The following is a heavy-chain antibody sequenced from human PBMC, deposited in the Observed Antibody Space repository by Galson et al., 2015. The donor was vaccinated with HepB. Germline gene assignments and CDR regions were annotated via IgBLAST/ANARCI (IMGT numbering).Heavy chain of an antibody. CDR3: ARVNADGPYGMDV. CDR2: ISYDGSNK. V-gene: IGHV3-30*03. CDR1: GFTFSSYG. Sequence: SLRLSCAASGFTFSSYGMHWVRQAPGKGLEWVAVISYDGSNKSYADSVKGRFTISRDNSKNTLYLQMNSLRAEDTAVYYCARVNADGPYGMDVWGQGTTVTV. D-gene: IGHD2-8*01. J-gene: IGHJ6*02.